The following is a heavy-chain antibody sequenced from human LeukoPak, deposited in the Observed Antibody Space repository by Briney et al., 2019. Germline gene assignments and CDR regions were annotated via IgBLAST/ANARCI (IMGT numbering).Heavy chain of an antibody. Sequence: GASVKVSCKASGYTFTGYYMHWVRQAPGQGLEWMGWINPNSGGTNYAQKFQGRVTMTRDTSISTAYMELSRLRSDDTAVYYCARDPATRYSYGPGEGFYFDYWGQGTLVTVSS. CDR1: GYTFTGYY. V-gene: IGHV1-2*02. J-gene: IGHJ4*02. CDR3: ARDPATRYSYGPGEGFYFDY. CDR2: INPNSGGT. D-gene: IGHD5-18*01.